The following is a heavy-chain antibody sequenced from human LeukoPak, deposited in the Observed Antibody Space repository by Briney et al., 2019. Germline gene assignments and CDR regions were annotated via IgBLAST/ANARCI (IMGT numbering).Heavy chain of an antibody. V-gene: IGHV1-18*01. CDR3: ARDVVYYYDSSGGVGDY. CDR2: ISAYNGST. Sequence: ASVKVSCKASGYTFTSYGISWVRQAPGQGLEWMGWISAYNGSTNYAQKLQGRVTMTTDTSTSTAYMELRSLRSDDTAVYYCARDVVYYYDSSGGVGDYWGQGTLVTVSS. J-gene: IGHJ4*02. D-gene: IGHD3-22*01. CDR1: GYTFTSYG.